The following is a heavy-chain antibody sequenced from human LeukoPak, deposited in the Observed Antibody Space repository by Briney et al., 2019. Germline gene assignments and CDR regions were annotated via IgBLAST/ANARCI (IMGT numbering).Heavy chain of an antibody. D-gene: IGHD6-19*01. Sequence: PSETLSLTCTVSGGSISSNSFYWGWIRQPPGKGLEWIGSLYYSGYTYYNPSLKSRVTISVDTSKNQFSLKLSSVTAADAAVYYCARRDSSGWLFDAFDIWGQGTMVTVSS. CDR2: LYYSGYT. CDR3: ARRDSSGWLFDAFDI. CDR1: GGSISSNSFY. J-gene: IGHJ3*02. V-gene: IGHV4-39*01.